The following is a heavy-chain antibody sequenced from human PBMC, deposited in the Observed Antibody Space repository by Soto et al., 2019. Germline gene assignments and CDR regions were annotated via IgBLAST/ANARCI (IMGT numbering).Heavy chain of an antibody. D-gene: IGHD2-21*01. J-gene: IGHJ5*02. Sequence: QVQLVESGGGVVQPGRSLRLSCAASGFTFSDYAMNWVRQAPGRGPEWVTIISYDGNTKYYADSVRGRFTVSRDNSENTLYLQMNSLRADDTAVYYCARDSTSLRGGDLGSMGFDPWGQGTLITVSS. V-gene: IGHV3-30-3*01. CDR1: GFTFSDYA. CDR2: ISYDGNTK. CDR3: ARDSTSLRGGDLGSMGFDP.